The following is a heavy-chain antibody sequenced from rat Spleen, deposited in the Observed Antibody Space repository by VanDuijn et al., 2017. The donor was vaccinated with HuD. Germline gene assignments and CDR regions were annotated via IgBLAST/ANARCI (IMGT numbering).Heavy chain of an antibody. J-gene: IGHJ2*01. CDR1: GFTFNNYW. CDR2: ITNTGGNI. V-gene: IGHV5-31*01. D-gene: IGHD1-4*01. CDR3: TRDGRVSAHFDY. Sequence: EVQLVESGGGLVQPGRSLKLSCVASGFTFNNYWMSWIRQAPGKGLEWVASITNTGGNIYYPDSVKGRFTISRDNAKSTLFLQMNSLRSEDTATYYCTRDGRVSAHFDYWGQGVMVTVSS.